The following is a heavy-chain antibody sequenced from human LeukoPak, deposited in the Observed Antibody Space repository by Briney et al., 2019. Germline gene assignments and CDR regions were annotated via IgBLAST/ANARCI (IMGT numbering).Heavy chain of an antibody. Sequence: PGGSLRVSCAASGFTFSGYGMHWVRQAPGKGLEWVADIWNDGSKKNYAASVKGRFTISRDNSKNTLYLQMNSLKTEDTAIYYCTKTYYYGSGSLDYWGQGTLVTVSS. J-gene: IGHJ4*02. V-gene: IGHV3-33*06. CDR1: GFTFSGYG. CDR2: IWNDGSKK. D-gene: IGHD3-10*01. CDR3: TKTYYYGSGSLDY.